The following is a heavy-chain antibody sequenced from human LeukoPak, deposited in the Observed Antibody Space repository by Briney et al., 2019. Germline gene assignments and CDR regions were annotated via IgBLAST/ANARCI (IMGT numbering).Heavy chain of an antibody. CDR3: ARYYYDSSGYSYAFDI. D-gene: IGHD3-22*01. CDR2: IYYSGST. V-gene: IGHV4-59*01. Sequence: SETLSLTCTVSGGSISSYYWSWIRQPPGKGLEWIGYIYYSGSTNYNPSLKSRVTISVDTSKNQFSLKLSSVTAADTAVYYCARYYYDSSGYSYAFDIWGQGTMVTVSS. J-gene: IGHJ3*02. CDR1: GGSISSYY.